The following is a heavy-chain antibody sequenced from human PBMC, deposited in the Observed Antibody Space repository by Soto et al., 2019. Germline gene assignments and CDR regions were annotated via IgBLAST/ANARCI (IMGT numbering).Heavy chain of an antibody. CDR3: ARLVSDDYGDDY. CDR2: IYYSGST. J-gene: IGHJ4*02. CDR1: GGSISSSSYY. Sequence: SETLSLTCTVSGGSISSSSYYWGWIRQPPGKGLEWIGSIYYSGSTYYNPSLKSRVTISVDTSKNQFSLKLSSVTAADTAVYYCARLVSDDYGDDYWGQGTLVTVSS. D-gene: IGHD4-17*01. V-gene: IGHV4-39*01.